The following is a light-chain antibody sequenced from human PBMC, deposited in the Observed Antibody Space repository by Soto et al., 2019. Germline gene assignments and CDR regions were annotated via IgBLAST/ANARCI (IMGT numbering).Light chain of an antibody. V-gene: IGKV1-16*01. CDR2: AAT. J-gene: IGKJ4*01. Sequence: DIQRTQSPSSLSASVGDRVTITCRASHPININLVWFQQKPGKAPKSMIYAATNLQSGVPSRFSGSGGGTDFSLTISSLQPEDVATYYCQHYQRYPPSFGGGTKLEIK. CDR1: HPININ. CDR3: QHYQRYPPS.